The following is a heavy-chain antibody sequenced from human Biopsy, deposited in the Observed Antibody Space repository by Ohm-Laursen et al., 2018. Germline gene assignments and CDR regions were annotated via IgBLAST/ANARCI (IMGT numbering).Heavy chain of an antibody. V-gene: IGHV3-23*01. CDR1: GFILNNYG. CDR2: IRGSGLTT. D-gene: IGHD1-20*01. J-gene: IGHJ6*02. Sequence: SLRLSCAASGFILNNYGLSWVRQAPGKGLEWVSAIRGSGLTTFYTDSVKGRFTISRDNSKNTLSLQMNSLRAEDTAIYYCARVDRYNFDHYIMDAWGRGTTVTVSS. CDR3: ARVDRYNFDHYIMDA.